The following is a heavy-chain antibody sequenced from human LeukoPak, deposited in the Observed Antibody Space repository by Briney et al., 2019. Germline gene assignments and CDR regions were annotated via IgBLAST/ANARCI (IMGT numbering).Heavy chain of an antibody. J-gene: IGHJ4*02. CDR3: ARALVSSSGSYYFDY. D-gene: IGHD1-26*01. CDR2: IWYDGSNK. CDR1: GFTFSSYA. V-gene: IGHV3-33*08. Sequence: GGSLRLSCAASGFTFSSYAMSWVRQAPGKGLEWVAVIWYDGSNKYYADSVKGRFTISRDNSKNTLYLQMNSLRAEDTAVYYCARALVSSSGSYYFDYWGQGTLVTVSS.